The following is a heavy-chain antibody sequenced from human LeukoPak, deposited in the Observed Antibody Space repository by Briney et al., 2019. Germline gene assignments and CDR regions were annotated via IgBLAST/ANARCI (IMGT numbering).Heavy chain of an antibody. J-gene: IGHJ4*02. CDR2: ISSSSSYI. CDR1: GFTFSSYS. D-gene: IGHD4-17*01. Sequence: PGGSLRLSCAASGFTFSSYSMNWVRQAPGKGLEWVSFISSSSSYIYYADSVKGRFTISRDNAKNSLYLQMNSLRAEDTAVYYCARMSVTTSPHFDYWGQGTLVTVSS. CDR3: ARMSVTTSPHFDY. V-gene: IGHV3-21*01.